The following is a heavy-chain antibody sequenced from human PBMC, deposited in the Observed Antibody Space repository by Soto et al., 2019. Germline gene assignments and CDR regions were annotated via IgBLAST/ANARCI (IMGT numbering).Heavy chain of an antibody. CDR2: ISSSSSYI. Sequence: LQLQESGSGLVKPSQTLALTCAVSGGSIRSGVYSWSWIRQPPGKGLEWVSSISSSSSYIYYAESVKGRFTIAGDNAKNSLYLQMNSLRVEDTAVYFCASDGVGIDDYCGQVPLVSVSS. J-gene: IGHJ4*02. D-gene: IGHD2-21*01. V-gene: IGHV3-21*01. CDR1: GGSIRSGVYS. CDR3: ASDGVGIDDY.